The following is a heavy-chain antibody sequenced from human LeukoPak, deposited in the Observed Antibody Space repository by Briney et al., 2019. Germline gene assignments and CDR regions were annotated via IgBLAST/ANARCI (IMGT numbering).Heavy chain of an antibody. CDR3: ASVFDP. V-gene: IGHV3-74*01. J-gene: IGHJ5*02. Sequence: GGSLRLSCAASGWMHWVRQAPGKGLVWVSGINHDGTGTYYADSVKGRFTISRDNAKNTVYLQMNSLSAEDTAVYYCASVFDPWGQGTLVTVSS. CDR1: GW. CDR2: INHDGTGT.